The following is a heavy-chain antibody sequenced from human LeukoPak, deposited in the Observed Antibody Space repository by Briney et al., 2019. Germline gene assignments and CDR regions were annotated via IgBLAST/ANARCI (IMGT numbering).Heavy chain of an antibody. D-gene: IGHD4-23*01. Sequence: SETLSLTCTVSGGSISSYYWSWIRQPPGKGLEWIGYIYYSGSTNYNPSLKSRVTISVDTSKNQFSLKLSSVTAADTAVYYCARHKHRGAATVVTSYGMDVWGQGTTVTVSS. CDR3: ARHKHRGAATVVTSYGMDV. V-gene: IGHV4-59*01. CDR1: GGSISSYY. CDR2: IYYSGST. J-gene: IGHJ6*02.